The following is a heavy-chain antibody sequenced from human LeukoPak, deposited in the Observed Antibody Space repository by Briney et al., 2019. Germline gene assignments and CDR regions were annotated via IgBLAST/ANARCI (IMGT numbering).Heavy chain of an antibody. CDR3: ARRGYRRNYYYYYYYMDV. CDR1: GGSISSYY. CDR2: IYYSGST. J-gene: IGHJ6*03. Sequence: SETLSLTCTVSGGSISSYYWSWIRQPPGKGLEWIGYIYYSGSTNYNPSLKSRVTISVDTSKNQFSLKLSSVTAADTAVYYCARRGYRRNYYYYYYYMDVWGKGTTVTVSS. D-gene: IGHD5-24*01. V-gene: IGHV4-59*12.